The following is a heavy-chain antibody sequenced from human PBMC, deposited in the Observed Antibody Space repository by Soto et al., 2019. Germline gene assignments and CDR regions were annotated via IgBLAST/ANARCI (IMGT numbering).Heavy chain of an antibody. CDR3: ARPDFGDYWYFDL. CDR1: GGTFSSHT. V-gene: IGHV1-69*08. Sequence: QDQLVQSGAEVKKPGSSVKVSCKASGGTFSSHTFSWVRQAPGQGLEWMGRIIPALGTATYAQKVQGRVTITADESATTVYMELNSLRSEDTAVYACARPDFGDYWYFDLWGRGTLVTVSS. J-gene: IGHJ2*01. CDR2: IIPALGTA. D-gene: IGHD4-17*01.